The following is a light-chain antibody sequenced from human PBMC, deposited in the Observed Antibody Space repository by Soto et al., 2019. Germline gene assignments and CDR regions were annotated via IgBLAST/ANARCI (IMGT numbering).Light chain of an antibody. V-gene: IGKV3-11*01. CDR3: QQRSNRPRFT. Sequence: EIVLTQSPATLSLSPGERATLPCRASQSVDNYLAWYQQKPGQAPRLLIYDVSNRATGTPARFSGSGSGTDFTLSISSLAPEDFAVYYCQQRSNRPRFTFGPGTKVDIK. CDR2: DVS. CDR1: QSVDNY. J-gene: IGKJ3*01.